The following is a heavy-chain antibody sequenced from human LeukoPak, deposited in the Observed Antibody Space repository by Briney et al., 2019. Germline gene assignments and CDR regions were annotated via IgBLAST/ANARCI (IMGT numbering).Heavy chain of an antibody. CDR3: AREEYGMDV. V-gene: IGHV1-69*06. J-gene: IGHJ6*04. CDR2: IIPIFCTA. CDR1: GGTFSSYA. Sequence: SVNVSCKASGGTFSSYAISWVRQAPGQGLEWMGGIIPIFCTANYAQKFQGRVTITADKSTSTAYMELSGLRSEDTAVYYCAREEYGMDVWGKGTTVTVSS.